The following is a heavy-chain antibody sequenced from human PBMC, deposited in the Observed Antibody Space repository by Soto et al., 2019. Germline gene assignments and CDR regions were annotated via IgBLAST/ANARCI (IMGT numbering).Heavy chain of an antibody. V-gene: IGHV4-59*01. J-gene: IGHJ2*01. Sequence: SETLSLTCTVSGGSISSYFWSWIRQPPGKGLEWIGYIYYTGSTNYNPSLKSRVTISVDTSKNQFSLQLSSVTAAETAVYSCANFNWYFDLRGRGTLVTV. CDR1: GGSISSYF. CDR2: IYYTGST. CDR3: ANFNWYFDL.